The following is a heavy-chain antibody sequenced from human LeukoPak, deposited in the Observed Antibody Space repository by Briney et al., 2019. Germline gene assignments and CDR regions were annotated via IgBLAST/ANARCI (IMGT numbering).Heavy chain of an antibody. CDR3: ARGSGLLFNY. J-gene: IGHJ4*02. D-gene: IGHD2-15*01. Sequence: GGSLRLSCAASGFTFSSYEMNWVRQAPGKGLEWVSYISSSGSTIYYADSVKGRFTISRDYAKNSLYLQMNSLRAEDTAVYYCARGSGLLFNYWGQGTLVTVSS. V-gene: IGHV3-48*03. CDR1: GFTFSSYE. CDR2: ISSSGSTI.